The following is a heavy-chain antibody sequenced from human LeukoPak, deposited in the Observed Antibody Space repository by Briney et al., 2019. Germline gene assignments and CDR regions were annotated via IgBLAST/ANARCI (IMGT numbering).Heavy chain of an antibody. Sequence: ASVKVSCKASGYTFTSYDINWVRQATGQGLEWMGWMNPNSGNTGYAQKFQGRVTMTRNTSISTAYMELSSLRSEDTAVYYCAKDMYSNYSRAPWVKAFDYWGQGTLVTVSS. V-gene: IGHV1-8*01. CDR2: MNPNSGNT. D-gene: IGHD4-11*01. CDR3: AKDMYSNYSRAPWVKAFDY. J-gene: IGHJ4*02. CDR1: GYTFTSYD.